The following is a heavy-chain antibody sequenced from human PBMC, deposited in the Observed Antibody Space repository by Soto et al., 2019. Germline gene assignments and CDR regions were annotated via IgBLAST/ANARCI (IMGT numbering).Heavy chain of an antibody. V-gene: IGHV3-74*01. Sequence: EVQLVESGGGLVQPGESLRLSCEASGFTFSNHWMHWVRQAPGKGPVWVARIKTDGSNTNYADYVKGRFTVSRDNAKNTRLMQMNSLRVEDTAVYYCARNLKGFDYGGQGTLVTVSS. CDR3: ARNLKGFDY. J-gene: IGHJ4*02. CDR1: GFTFSNHW. CDR2: IKTDGSNT.